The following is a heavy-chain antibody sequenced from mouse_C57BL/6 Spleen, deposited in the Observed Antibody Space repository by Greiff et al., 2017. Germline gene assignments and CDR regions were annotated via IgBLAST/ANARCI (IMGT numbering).Heavy chain of an antibody. CDR1: GYTFTSYG. Sequence: VQLQQSGAELARPGASVKLSCKASGYTFTSYGISWVKQRTGQGLEWIGEIYPRSGNTYYNEKFKGKATLTADKSSSTAYMELRSLTSEDSAVYFWARSEFITTVVGMDYWGQGTSVTVSS. V-gene: IGHV1-81*01. D-gene: IGHD1-1*01. CDR3: ARSEFITTVVGMDY. CDR2: IYPRSGNT. J-gene: IGHJ4*01.